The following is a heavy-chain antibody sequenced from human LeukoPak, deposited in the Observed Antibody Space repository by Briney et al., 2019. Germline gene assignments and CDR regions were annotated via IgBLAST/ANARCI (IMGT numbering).Heavy chain of an antibody. CDR2: IKQDGSEK. Sequence: QTGGSLRLSCAASGFTFSSYWMSWVRQAPGKGLEWVANIKQDGSEKYYVDSVKGRFTISRDNAKNSLYLQMNSLRAEDTAVYYCARDRLPLVNYYDSSGPGEADAFDIWGQGTMVTVSS. V-gene: IGHV3-7*01. CDR3: ARDRLPLVNYYDSSGPGEADAFDI. D-gene: IGHD3-22*01. J-gene: IGHJ3*02. CDR1: GFTFSSYW.